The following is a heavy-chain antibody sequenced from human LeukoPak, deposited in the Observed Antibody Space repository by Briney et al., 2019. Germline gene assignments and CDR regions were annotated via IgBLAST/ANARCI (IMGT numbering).Heavy chain of an antibody. CDR3: ARIRVALLFLEWLSAFDY. CDR2: IYYSGST. V-gene: IGHV4-39*07. D-gene: IGHD3-3*01. J-gene: IGHJ4*02. Sequence: SETLSLTCTVSGDSISSSSYYWGWIRQPPGKGLEWIGSIYYSGSTYYNPSLKSRVTISVDTSKNQFSLKLSSVTAADTAVYYCARIRVALLFLEWLSAFDYWGQGTLVTVSS. CDR1: GDSISSSSYY.